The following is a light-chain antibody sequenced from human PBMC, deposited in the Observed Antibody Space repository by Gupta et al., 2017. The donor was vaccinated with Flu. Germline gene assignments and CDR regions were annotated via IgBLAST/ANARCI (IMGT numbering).Light chain of an antibody. CDR1: AIGRQV. CDR2: DDS. CDR3: LENDISSHRGL. V-gene: IGLV3-21*02. J-gene: IGLJ1*01. Sequence: GQTARSTCYGEAIGRQVADGYQQQSGQAPVLIICDDSKRPSEIPERFSGSNSGNTATLTISGDKVGDDADYYCLENDISSHRGLFGTGTKVTVL.